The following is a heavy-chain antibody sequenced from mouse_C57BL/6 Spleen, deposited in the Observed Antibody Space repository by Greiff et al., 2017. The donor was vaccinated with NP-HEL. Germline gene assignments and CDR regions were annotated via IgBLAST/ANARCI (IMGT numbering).Heavy chain of an antibody. CDR2: IYPRSGNT. V-gene: IGHV1-81*01. J-gene: IGHJ1*03. Sequence: LVESGAELARPGASVKLSCKASGYTFTSYGLSWVKQRTGQGLEWIGEIYPRSGNTYYNEKFKGKATLTADKSSSTAYMQLRSLTSEDSAVYCCRSSDWYFDVWGTGTTVTVSS. CDR1: GYTFTSYG. CDR3: RSSDWYFDV. D-gene: IGHD1-1*01.